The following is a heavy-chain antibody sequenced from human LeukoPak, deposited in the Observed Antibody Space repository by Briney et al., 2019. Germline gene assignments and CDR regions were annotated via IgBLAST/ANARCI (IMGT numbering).Heavy chain of an antibody. J-gene: IGHJ6*03. CDR2: INAGNGNT. Sequence: ASVKVSCKASGYTFTSYAMHWVRQAPGQRLEWMGWINAGNGNTKYSQEFQGRVTITRDTSTSTAYMELSSLRSEDMAVYYCARGRLVATITGYYYYYMDVWGKGTTVTVSS. CDR3: ARGRLVATITGYYYYYMDV. CDR1: GYTFTSYA. V-gene: IGHV1-3*03. D-gene: IGHD5-12*01.